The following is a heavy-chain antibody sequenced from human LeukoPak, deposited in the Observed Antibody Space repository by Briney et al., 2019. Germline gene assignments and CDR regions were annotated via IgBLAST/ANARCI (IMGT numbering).Heavy chain of an antibody. D-gene: IGHD3-16*01. Sequence: GGSLRLSCLASGFTFSNSWMTWVRQAPGKGLEWVGFIRSKAYGGTTEYAASVKGRFTISRDDSKSIAYLQMNSLKTEDTAVYYCTGGAHHNYYYYYYMDVWGKGTTVTVSS. CDR1: GFTFSNSW. CDR2: IRSKAYGGTT. CDR3: TGGAHHNYYYYYYMDV. V-gene: IGHV3-49*04. J-gene: IGHJ6*03.